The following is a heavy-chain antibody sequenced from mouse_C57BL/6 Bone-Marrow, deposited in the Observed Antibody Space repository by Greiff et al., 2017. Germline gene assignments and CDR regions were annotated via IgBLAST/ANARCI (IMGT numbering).Heavy chain of an antibody. V-gene: IGHV1-59*01. CDR1: GYTFTSYW. CDR2: IDPSDSYT. J-gene: IGHJ1*03. Sequence: QVQLQQPGAELVRPGTSVKLSCKASGYTFTSYWMHWVKQRPGQGLEWIGVIDPSDSYTNYNQKFKGKATLTVDTSSSTAYRQLSSLTSEDSAVYYCAPITTVVEWYFDVWGTGTTVTVSS. D-gene: IGHD1-1*01. CDR3: APITTVVEWYFDV.